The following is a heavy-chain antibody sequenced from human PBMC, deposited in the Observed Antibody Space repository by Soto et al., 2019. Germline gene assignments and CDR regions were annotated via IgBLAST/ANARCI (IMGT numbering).Heavy chain of an antibody. CDR2: LYSGGST. J-gene: IGHJ3*02. CDR1: GLTVSSNY. CDR3: ARDRPGDEGDGFDI. V-gene: IGHV3-53*02. D-gene: IGHD3-10*01. Sequence: EVQLVETGGGLIQPGGSLRLSCAASGLTVSSNYMNWVRQAPGKGLEWVSDLYSGGSTHYAGSVKGRFIISRDNSKNTLDLQMNSLRVEDTAVYYCARDRPGDEGDGFDIWGHGTMVTVSS.